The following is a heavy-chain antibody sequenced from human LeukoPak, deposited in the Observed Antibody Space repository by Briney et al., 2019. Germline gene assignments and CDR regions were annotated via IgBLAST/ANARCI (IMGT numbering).Heavy chain of an antibody. D-gene: IGHD6-19*01. V-gene: IGHV1-2*02. J-gene: IGHJ4*02. CDR1: GYTFTSYY. CDR2: INPNSGGT. CDR3: ARDPYSSGWYDY. Sequence: ASVKVSCKASGYTFTSYYMHWVRQAPGQGLEWMGWINPNSGGTNYAQKFQGRVTMTRDTSISTAYMELSRLRSDDTAVYYCARDPYSSGWYDYWGQGTLVTVSS.